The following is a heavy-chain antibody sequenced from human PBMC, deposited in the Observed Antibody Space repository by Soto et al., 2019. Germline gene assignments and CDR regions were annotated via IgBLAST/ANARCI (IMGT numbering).Heavy chain of an antibody. J-gene: IGHJ6*02. Sequence: PGASQKISCKGSGYSFTTYWIGWVRQMPGKGLEWMGIIYPGDSDTRYSPSFQGQVTISADKSISTAYLQWSSLKASDTGMYYCARLGTWGYSPRNYYYGMDVWGQGTTVTVSS. CDR3: ARLGTWGYSPRNYYYGMDV. V-gene: IGHV5-51*01. D-gene: IGHD3-22*01. CDR2: IYPGDSDT. CDR1: GYSFTTYW.